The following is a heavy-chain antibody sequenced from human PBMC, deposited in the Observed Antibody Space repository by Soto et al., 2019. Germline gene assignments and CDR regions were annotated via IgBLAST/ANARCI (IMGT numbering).Heavy chain of an antibody. CDR1: GFIFSHYD. CDR2: ISDSGSTV. J-gene: IGHJ4*02. Sequence: EVQLVESGGGLVQPGESVRISCAASGFIFSHYDMNWVRQAPGKGLEWVSYISDSGSTVKYADSLKGRFTISRDNAKNSLYLQMNSLGAEVTATYYCGSGYYESSGYPLVDFWGPGTLVTVSS. D-gene: IGHD3-22*01. V-gene: IGHV3-48*03. CDR3: GSGYYESSGYPLVDF.